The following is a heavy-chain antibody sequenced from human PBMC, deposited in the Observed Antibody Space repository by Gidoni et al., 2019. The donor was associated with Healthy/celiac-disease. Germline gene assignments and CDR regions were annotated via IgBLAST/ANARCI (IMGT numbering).Heavy chain of an antibody. CDR3: ARDQYNWNGLDAFDI. CDR1: GFTFSSYS. CDR2: ISSSSSYI. Sequence: EVQLVESGGGLVKPGGSLRLSCAASGFTFSSYSMNWVRQAPGKGLEWVSSISSSSSYIYYADSVKGRFNISRDNAKNSLYLQMNSLRAEDTAVYYCARDQYNWNGLDAFDIWGQGTMVTVSS. V-gene: IGHV3-21*01. J-gene: IGHJ3*02. D-gene: IGHD1-20*01.